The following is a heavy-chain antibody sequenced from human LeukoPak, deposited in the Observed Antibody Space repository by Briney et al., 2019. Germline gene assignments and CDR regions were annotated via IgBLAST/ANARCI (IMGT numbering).Heavy chain of an antibody. CDR2: ISYDGSNK. J-gene: IGHJ3*02. CDR3: ARLGYCSGGSCYRAFDI. V-gene: IGHV3-30*04. D-gene: IGHD2-15*01. CDR1: GFTFSSYA. Sequence: GGSLRLSCAASGFTFSSYAMHWVRQAPGKGLERVAVISYDGSNKYYADSVKGRFTISRDNSKNTLYLQMNSLRAEDTAVYYCARLGYCSGGSCYRAFDIWGQGTMVTVSS.